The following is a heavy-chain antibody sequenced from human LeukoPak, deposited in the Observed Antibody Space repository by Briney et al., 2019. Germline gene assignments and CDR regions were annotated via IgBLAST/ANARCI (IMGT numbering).Heavy chain of an antibody. D-gene: IGHD3-22*01. CDR3: AKDMKGYYYYDSSGYYDY. Sequence: GGSLRLSCAASGFTFDDYAMHWVRQAPGKGLEWVSGISWNSGSIGYADSVKGRFTISRDNAKNSLYLQMNSLRAEDTALYYCAKDMKGYYYYDSSGYYDYWGQGTLVTVSS. V-gene: IGHV3-9*01. J-gene: IGHJ4*02. CDR1: GFTFDDYA. CDR2: ISWNSGSI.